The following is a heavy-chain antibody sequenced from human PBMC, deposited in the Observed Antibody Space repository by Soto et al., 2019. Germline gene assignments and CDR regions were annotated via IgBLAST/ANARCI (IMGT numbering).Heavy chain of an antibody. Sequence: SETLSLTCAVYGGSFIGYYWSWIRQPPGKGLEWIGEINHSGSTNYNPSLKSRVTISVDTSKNQFSLKLSSVTAADTAVYYCARKRYFDYWGQGTLVXVSS. J-gene: IGHJ4*02. CDR1: GGSFIGYY. V-gene: IGHV4-34*01. CDR2: INHSGST. CDR3: ARKRYFDY.